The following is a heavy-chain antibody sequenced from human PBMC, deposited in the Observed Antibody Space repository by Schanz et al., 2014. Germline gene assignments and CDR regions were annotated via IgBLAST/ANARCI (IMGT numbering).Heavy chain of an antibody. CDR3: AKTLFPGGTQTFGN. Sequence: EVQLVESGGGVVQPGGSLRLSCAASGFSFGNYGMSWVRQAPGKGLEWVSGFDAHDGRAYYADSAKGRFTISRDNSKSTLYVEMNSLRVEDTAVYYCAKTLFPGGTQTFGNWGRGTLVTVSS. J-gene: IGHJ4*02. D-gene: IGHD2-8*02. CDR1: GFSFGNYG. CDR2: FDAHDGRA. V-gene: IGHV3-23*04.